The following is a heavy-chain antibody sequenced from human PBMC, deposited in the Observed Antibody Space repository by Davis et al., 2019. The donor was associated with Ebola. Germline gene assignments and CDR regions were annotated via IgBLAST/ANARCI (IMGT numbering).Heavy chain of an antibody. D-gene: IGHD5-12*01. CDR3: ARGNSGYSYYYYYGMDV. V-gene: IGHV4-38-2*02. Sequence: PSKTLSLTCTVSGYSISSGYYWGWIRQPPGKGLEWIGYIYHSGDTNYNPSLKSRVTISVDTSKNQFSLKLSSVTAADTAVYYCARGNSGYSYYYYYGMDVWGQGTTVTVSS. CDR1: GYSISSGYY. CDR2: IYHSGDT. J-gene: IGHJ6*02.